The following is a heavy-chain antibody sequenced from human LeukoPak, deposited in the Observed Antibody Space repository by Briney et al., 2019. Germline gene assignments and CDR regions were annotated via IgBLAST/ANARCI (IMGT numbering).Heavy chain of an antibody. CDR3: ARGYSKGYYYMDV. Sequence: PSETLSLTCAVYAGSFSGYYWSWIRQPPGKGLEWIGKINHSGSANYNPSLKSRVTISVDTSKNQFSLKLSSVTAADTAVYYCARGYSKGYYYMDVWGKGTTVTVSS. CDR2: INHSGSA. V-gene: IGHV4-34*01. D-gene: IGHD4-11*01. J-gene: IGHJ6*03. CDR1: AGSFSGYY.